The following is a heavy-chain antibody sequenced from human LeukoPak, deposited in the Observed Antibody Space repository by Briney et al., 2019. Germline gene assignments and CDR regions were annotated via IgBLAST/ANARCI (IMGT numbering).Heavy chain of an antibody. CDR2: IYYSGST. CDR1: GGSIITSSYY. J-gene: IGHJ4*02. CDR3: ARHGGGQWLDAVDY. Sequence: SENPPMICTVSGGSIITSSYYWGWIRLPPGTGLEWVGSIYYSGSTYYNPSLKSRVNISVDTSKNQFSLKLSSVTAADTAVYYCARHGGGQWLDAVDYWGQGTLVTVSS. D-gene: IGHD6-19*01. V-gene: IGHV4-39*01.